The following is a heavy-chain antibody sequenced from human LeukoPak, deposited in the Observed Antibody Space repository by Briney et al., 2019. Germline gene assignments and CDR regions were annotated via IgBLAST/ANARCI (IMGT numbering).Heavy chain of an antibody. D-gene: IGHD5-18*01. J-gene: IGHJ3*02. V-gene: IGHV4-39*01. Sequence: TSETLSLTCTVSGGSISSSSYYWGWIRQPPGKGLEWIGSIYYSGSTYYNPSLKSRVTISVDTSKNQFSLKLSSVTAADTAVYYCARGDTAMVMGGDAFDIWGQGTMVTVSS. CDR1: GGSISSSSYY. CDR2: IYYSGST. CDR3: ARGDTAMVMGGDAFDI.